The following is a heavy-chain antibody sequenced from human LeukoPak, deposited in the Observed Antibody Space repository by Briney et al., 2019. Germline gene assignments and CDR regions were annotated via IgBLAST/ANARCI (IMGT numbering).Heavy chain of an antibody. V-gene: IGHV3-21*01. CDR2: ITSSSSYI. CDR3: AELGITMIGGV. Sequence: GGSLRLSCAASGFTFSSYSMNWVRQAPGKGLEWILSITSSSSYIYYADSVKGRFTISRDNAKNSLYLQMNSLRAEDTAVYYCAELGITMIGGVWGKGTTVTISS. J-gene: IGHJ6*04. CDR1: GFTFSSYS. D-gene: IGHD3-10*02.